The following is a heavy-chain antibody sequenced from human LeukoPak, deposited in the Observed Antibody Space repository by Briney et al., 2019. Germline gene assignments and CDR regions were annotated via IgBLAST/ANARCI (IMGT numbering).Heavy chain of an antibody. CDR3: AKSDGSSTNFEY. J-gene: IGHJ4*02. CDR1: GFTFSSYA. CDR2: ISGSGGST. D-gene: IGHD6-13*01. Sequence: PGGSLRLSCAASGFTFSSYAMSWVRQAPGKGLEWVSGISGSGGSTYYVDSVKGRFTISRDNSKNTLYLQMNGLRADDTAVYYCAKSDGSSTNFEYWGQGTLVTVSS. V-gene: IGHV3-23*01.